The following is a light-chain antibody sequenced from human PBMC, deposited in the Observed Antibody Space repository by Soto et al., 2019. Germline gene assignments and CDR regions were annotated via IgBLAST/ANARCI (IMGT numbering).Light chain of an antibody. CDR3: QAWDSSTVV. V-gene: IGLV3-1*01. Sequence: SYELTQPPSVSVSPGQTASITCSGAELGDKYACWYQQKPGQSPMLVIYQDRKRPSGIPERFSGSNSGNTATLTISGTQAMDEADYYCQAWDSSTVVFGGGTQLTVL. CDR2: QDR. CDR1: ELGDKY. J-gene: IGLJ2*01.